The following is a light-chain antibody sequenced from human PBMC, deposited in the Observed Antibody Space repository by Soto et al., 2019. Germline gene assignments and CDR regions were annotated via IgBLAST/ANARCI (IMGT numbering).Light chain of an antibody. CDR1: QDISNY. Sequence: DIPMTQSPSSLSASVGDRVTITCQASQDISNYLNWYQQKPGKAPKLLIYDESNLETGVSSRFSGSVSGTDFTFTISSLQLEYIATYYCQQYDNLFGQGTKLEIK. CDR3: QQYDNL. V-gene: IGKV1-33*01. J-gene: IGKJ2*01. CDR2: DES.